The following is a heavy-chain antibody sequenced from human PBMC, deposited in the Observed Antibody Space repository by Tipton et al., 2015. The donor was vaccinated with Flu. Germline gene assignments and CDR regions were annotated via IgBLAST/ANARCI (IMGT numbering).Heavy chain of an antibody. CDR3: ARDPVDAAAYYGMDV. CDR1: GDSVSSSSPT. D-gene: IGHD2-8*01. J-gene: IGHJ6*02. V-gene: IGHV6-1*01. Sequence: GLVKPSQTLSLTCAISGDSVSSSSPTWNWIRQSPSRGLEWLGRTYYRSKWFTDYAMSVKGRITIKPDTSKNQFSLQLNSLTPEDTAVYYCARDPVDAAAYYGMDVWGQGP. CDR2: TYYRSKWFT.